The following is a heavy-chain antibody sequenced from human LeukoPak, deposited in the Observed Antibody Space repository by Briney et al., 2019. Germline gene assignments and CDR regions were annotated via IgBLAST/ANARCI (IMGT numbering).Heavy chain of an antibody. CDR2: ISAYNGNT. Sequence: ASVKVSCKASGYTFTSYGISWVRQAPGQGLEWMGWISAYNGNTNYAQKLQGRVTMTTDTSTSTAYMELRSLRSDDTAVYYCARVGPGSYSYYYYGMDVWGQGTTVTVSS. J-gene: IGHJ6*02. V-gene: IGHV1-18*01. CDR3: ARVGPGSYSYYYYGMDV. D-gene: IGHD1-26*01. CDR1: GYTFTSYG.